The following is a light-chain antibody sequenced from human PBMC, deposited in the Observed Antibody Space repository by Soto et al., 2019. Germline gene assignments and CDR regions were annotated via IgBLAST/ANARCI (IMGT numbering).Light chain of an antibody. J-gene: IGKJ5*01. CDR1: KSVSNN. CDR3: QHGGT. CDR2: DAS. Sequence: EIVFTQSPATLSLSPCERATVSCRASKSVSNNLGWYQQKPGQAPRHLIYDASNMATGIPARFSGSGSGTDFTLPISSLEPEDFAVYYCQHGGTFGQGTRLEIK. V-gene: IGKV3-11*01.